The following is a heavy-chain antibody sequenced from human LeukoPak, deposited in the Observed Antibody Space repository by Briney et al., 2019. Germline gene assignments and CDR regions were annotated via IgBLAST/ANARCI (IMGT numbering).Heavy chain of an antibody. Sequence: PGGSLRLSCAASGFTVSSNYMSWVRQAPGKGLEWVSVIYSGGSTYYTDSVKGRFTISRDNSKNTLYLQMNSLRAEDTAVYYCASLYDSSGNYSTGWTYYFDYWGQGTLVTVSS. CDR3: ASLYDSSGNYSTGWTYYFDY. J-gene: IGHJ4*02. CDR2: IYSGGST. V-gene: IGHV3-66*02. D-gene: IGHD3-22*01. CDR1: GFTVSSNY.